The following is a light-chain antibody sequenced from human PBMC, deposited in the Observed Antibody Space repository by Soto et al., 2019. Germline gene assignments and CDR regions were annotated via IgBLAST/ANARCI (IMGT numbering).Light chain of an antibody. V-gene: IGKV3D-20*01. Sequence: EIVLTQSPATLSLSPGERATLACGASQSLSIRKLGWYQQKPGLAPRLLIYDASSRATDIPDRFSGSGSGTDFTLTISRLEPEDFAVYYCQQYDTAPLTFGGGTKVEIK. J-gene: IGKJ4*01. CDR2: DAS. CDR1: QSLSIRK. CDR3: QQYDTAPLT.